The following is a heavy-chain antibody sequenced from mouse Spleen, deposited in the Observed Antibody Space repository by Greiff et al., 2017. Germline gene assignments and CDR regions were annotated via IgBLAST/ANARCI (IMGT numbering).Heavy chain of an antibody. J-gene: IGHJ3*01. D-gene: IGHD1-2*01. CDR2: ISSGGSYT. Sequence: EVKLVESGGGLVKPGGSLKLSCAASGFTFSSYAMSWVRQTPEKRLEWVATISSGGSYTYYPDSVKGRFTISRDNAKNTLYLQMSSLRSEDTAMYYCARSHYYGHAFAYWGQGTLVTVSA. CDR1: GFTFSSYA. V-gene: IGHV5-9-1*01. CDR3: ARSHYYGHAFAY.